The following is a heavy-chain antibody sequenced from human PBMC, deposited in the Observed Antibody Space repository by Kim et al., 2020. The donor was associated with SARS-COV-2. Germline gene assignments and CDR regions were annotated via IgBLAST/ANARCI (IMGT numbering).Heavy chain of an antibody. D-gene: IGHD5-12*01. V-gene: IGHV4-30-4*01. CDR2: IYYSGST. CDR3: ARDLRQRLRLGVYNWFAP. J-gene: IGHJ5*02. CDR1: GGSISSGDYY. Sequence: SETLSLTCTVSGGSISSGDYYWSWIRQPPGKGLEWIGYIYYSGSTYYNPSLKSRLTISVDTSKNQFSLKLSSVTAADTAVYYCARDLRQRLRLGVYNWFAPWGQGTLVTVSS.